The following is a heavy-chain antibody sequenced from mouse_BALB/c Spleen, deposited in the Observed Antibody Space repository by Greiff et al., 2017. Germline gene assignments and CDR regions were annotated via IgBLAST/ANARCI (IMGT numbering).Heavy chain of an antibody. V-gene: IGHV1-80*01. CDR1: GYAFSSYW. Sequence: QVQLKESGAELVRPGSSVKISCKASGYAFSSYWMNWVKQRPGQGLEWIGQIYPGDGDTNYHGKFKGKATLTADKSSSTAYMQLSSLTSEDSAVYFCARGRYDEGFAYWGQGTLVTVSA. CDR2: IYPGDGDT. CDR3: ARGRYDEGFAY. J-gene: IGHJ3*01. D-gene: IGHD2-14*01.